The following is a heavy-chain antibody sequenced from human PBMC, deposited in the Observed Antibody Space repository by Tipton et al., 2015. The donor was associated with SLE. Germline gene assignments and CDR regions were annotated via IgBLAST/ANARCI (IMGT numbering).Heavy chain of an antibody. CDR2: IYYGGST. CDR1: GGSISSLY. CDR3: ARWTYDSRPYYYYYYMDV. D-gene: IGHD3-22*01. V-gene: IGHV4-59*11. J-gene: IGHJ6*03. Sequence: TLSLTCTVSGGSISSLYWSWIRQPPGKGLEWIGYIYYGGSTNYNPSLKSRVTISVDTSKNQFSLKLSSVTAADTAVYYCARWTYDSRPYYYYYYMDVWGKGTTVTVSS.